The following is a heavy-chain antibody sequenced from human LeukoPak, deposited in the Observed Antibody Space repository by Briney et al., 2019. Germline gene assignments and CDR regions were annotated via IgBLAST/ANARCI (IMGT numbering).Heavy chain of an antibody. CDR1: GGSISSDY. CDR3: ARGGTYGSGGYRHTTLDY. V-gene: IGHV4-4*07. CDR2: VYGSGGT. Sequence: KSSETLSLTCTVSGGSISSDYWSWIRQPAGKELEWIGRVYGSGGTNYNPSLNSRVTISADKSKNQFFLKMTPVTAADTAVYYCARGGTYGSGGYRHTTLDYWGQGTLVTVSS. J-gene: IGHJ4*02. D-gene: IGHD3-16*02.